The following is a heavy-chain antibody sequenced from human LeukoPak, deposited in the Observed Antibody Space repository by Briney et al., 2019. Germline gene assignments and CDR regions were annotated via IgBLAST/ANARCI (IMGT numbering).Heavy chain of an antibody. Sequence: GGSLRLSCAASGLTFDDYAMHWVRQAPGKGLEWVSSISSSSSYIYYADSVKGRFTISRDNAKNSLYLQMNSLRAEDTAVYYCARGAGYCSSTNCHLWFDYWGRGALVTVSS. CDR1: GLTFDDYA. V-gene: IGHV3-21*01. D-gene: IGHD2-2*01. J-gene: IGHJ4*02. CDR2: ISSSSSYI. CDR3: ARGAGYCSSTNCHLWFDY.